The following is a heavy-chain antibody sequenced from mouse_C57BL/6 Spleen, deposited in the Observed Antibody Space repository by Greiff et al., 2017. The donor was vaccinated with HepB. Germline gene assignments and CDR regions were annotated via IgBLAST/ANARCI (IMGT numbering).Heavy chain of an antibody. V-gene: IGHV1-22*01. Sequence: EVKLQESGPELVKPGASVKMSCKASGYTFTDYNMHWVKQSHGKSLEWIGYINPNNGGTSYNQKFKGKATLTVNKSSSTAYMELRSLTSEDSAVYYCARSWLRRGFDYWGQGTTLTVSS. CDR1: GYTFTDYN. CDR3: ARSWLRRGFDY. J-gene: IGHJ2*01. CDR2: INPNNGGT. D-gene: IGHD2-2*01.